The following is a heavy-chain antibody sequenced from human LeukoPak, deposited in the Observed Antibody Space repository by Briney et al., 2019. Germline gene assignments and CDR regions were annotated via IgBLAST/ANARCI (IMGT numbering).Heavy chain of an antibody. CDR1: GYTFTSYA. CDR2: ISGSGGST. V-gene: IGHV3-23*01. Sequence: GASVKVSCKASGYTFTSYAMSWVRQAPGKGLEWVSAISGSGGSTYYADSVKGRFTISRDNSKNTLYLQMNSLRAEDTAVYYCAKDLGYCSGGSCYPENYYYYYGMDVWGQGTTVTVSS. CDR3: AKDLGYCSGGSCYPENYYYYYGMDV. D-gene: IGHD2-15*01. J-gene: IGHJ6*02.